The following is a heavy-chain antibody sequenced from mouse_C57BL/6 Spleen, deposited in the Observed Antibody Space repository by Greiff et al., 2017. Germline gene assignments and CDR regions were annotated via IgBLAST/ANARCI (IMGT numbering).Heavy chain of an antibody. CDR3: ARHYGYDVGFAY. CDR2: ISDGGSYT. CDR1: GFTFSSYA. D-gene: IGHD2-2*01. J-gene: IGHJ3*01. Sequence: EVMLVESGGGLVKPGGSLKLSCAASGFTFSSYAMSWVRQTPEKRLEWVATISDGGSYTYYPDNVKGRFTISRDNAKNNLYLQMSHLKSEDTAMYYCARHYGYDVGFAYWGQGTLVTVSA. V-gene: IGHV5-4*03.